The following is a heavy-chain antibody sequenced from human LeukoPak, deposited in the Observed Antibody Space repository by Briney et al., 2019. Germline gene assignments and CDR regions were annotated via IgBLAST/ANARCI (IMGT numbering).Heavy chain of an antibody. J-gene: IGHJ4*02. Sequence: GSSVKVSCKASGGTFSSYRVSWVRQAPGPGLEWMGGIIPISGTANYTQKFQGRVTITADESTSTAYMELSSLRSEDTAVYFCARESGIPAAVYYFDYWGQGTPVTVSS. CDR1: GGTFSSYR. V-gene: IGHV1-69*01. D-gene: IGHD2-2*01. CDR3: ARESGIPAAVYYFDY. CDR2: IIPISGTA.